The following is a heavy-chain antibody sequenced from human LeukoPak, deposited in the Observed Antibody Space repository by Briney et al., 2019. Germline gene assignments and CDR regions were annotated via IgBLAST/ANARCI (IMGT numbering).Heavy chain of an antibody. V-gene: IGHV1-2*02. J-gene: IGHJ6*03. Sequence: ASVKVSCKASSYTFTGYYMHWVRQAPGQGLEWMGWITLNSGDTKYAQKFQGRVTMTRDTSISTAYMELSRLRSDDTAVYYCARVSVYAASRAVYCYYYMDVWGKGTTVTVSS. CDR3: ARVSVYAASRAVYCYYYMDV. CDR2: ITLNSGDT. D-gene: IGHD2-8*01. CDR1: SYTFTGYY.